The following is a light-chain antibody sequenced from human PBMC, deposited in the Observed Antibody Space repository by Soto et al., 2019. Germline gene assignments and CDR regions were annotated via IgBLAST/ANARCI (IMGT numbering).Light chain of an antibody. CDR2: EVS. V-gene: IGLV2-8*01. CDR3: SSYAGSNNWN. J-gene: IGLJ1*01. CDR1: SSDVGGYKC. Sequence: QSALTQPPSASGSPGQSVTISCTGTSSDVGGYKCVSWYQQHPGKAPKLMIYEVSKRPSGVPDRFSGSKSGNTASLTVSGLQAEDEADYYCSSYAGSNNWNFGTGTKLTVL.